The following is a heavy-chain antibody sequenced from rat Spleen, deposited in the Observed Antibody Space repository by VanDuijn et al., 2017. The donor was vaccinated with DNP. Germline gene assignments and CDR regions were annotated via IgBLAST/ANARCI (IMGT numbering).Heavy chain of an antibody. J-gene: IGHJ2*01. CDR2: ISHNGGYT. D-gene: IGHD1-11*01. CDR1: GFPFSDYF. Sequence: EVRLVESGGGLVQPGRSLKLSCVASGFPFSDYFMAWVRQAPAKGLEWVASISHNGGYTYYRDSVKGRFTISRDYAKTSLYLQMDSLRSEDTATYYCARNYGGYRPWDYWGQGVMVTVSS. CDR3: ARNYGGYRPWDY. V-gene: IGHV5-20*01.